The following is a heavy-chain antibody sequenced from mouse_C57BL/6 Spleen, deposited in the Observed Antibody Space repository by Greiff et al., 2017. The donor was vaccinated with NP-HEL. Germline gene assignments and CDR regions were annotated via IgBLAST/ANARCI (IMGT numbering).Heavy chain of an antibody. J-gene: IGHJ2*01. D-gene: IGHD1-1*01. CDR3: ARPYYGSSYVFDY. CDR1: GFTFSDYG. Sequence: EVKLVESGGGLVKPGGSLKLSCAASGFTFSDYGMHWVRQAPEKGLEWVAYISSGSSTIYYADTVKGRFTISRDNAKNTLFLQLTSLRSEDTAMYYCARPYYGSSYVFDYWGQGTTLTVSS. CDR2: ISSGSSTI. V-gene: IGHV5-17*01.